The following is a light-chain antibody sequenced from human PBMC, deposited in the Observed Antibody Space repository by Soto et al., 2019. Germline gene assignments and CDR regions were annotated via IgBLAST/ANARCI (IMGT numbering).Light chain of an antibody. V-gene: IGLV2-14*01. CDR3: SSYTSSSTHYV. Sequence: QSVLTQPASVSGSPGQSITISCTGTSSDVGDYNYVSWYQHHPGKAPKLMIYEVSNRPSGVSNRFSGSKSGNTASLTISGLQAEDEADYYCSSYTSSSTHYVFGNGTKVTV. CDR2: EVS. CDR1: SSDVGDYNY. J-gene: IGLJ1*01.